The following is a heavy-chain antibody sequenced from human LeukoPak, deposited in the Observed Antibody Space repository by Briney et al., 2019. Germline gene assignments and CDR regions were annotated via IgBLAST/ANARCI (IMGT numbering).Heavy chain of an antibody. V-gene: IGHV4-59*08. D-gene: IGHD2-21*01. J-gene: IGHJ3*01. CDR2: IYDNGST. Sequence: KPSETLSLTCTVSGGSISGYYWSWIRQPPGKGLEWIANIYDNGSTDYNPSLRSRVTISVDTSKNQFSLRLTSVTAADSAVYYCARRGDSGGDMQAFDVWGQGTTVTVSS. CDR3: ARRGDSGGDMQAFDV. CDR1: GGSISGYY.